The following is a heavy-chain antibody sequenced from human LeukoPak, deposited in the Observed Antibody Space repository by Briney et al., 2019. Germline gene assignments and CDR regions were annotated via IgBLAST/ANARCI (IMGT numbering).Heavy chain of an antibody. CDR3: ARDPYYYDSRRPGFDY. J-gene: IGHJ4*02. CDR1: GGSFSGYY. CDR2: INHSGST. Sequence: SETLSLTCAVYGGSFSGYYWSWIRQPPGKGLEWIGEINHSGSTNYNPSLKSRVTISVDTSKNQFSLKLSSVTAADTAVYYCARDPYYYDSRRPGFDYWGQGTLVTVSS. V-gene: IGHV4-34*01. D-gene: IGHD3-22*01.